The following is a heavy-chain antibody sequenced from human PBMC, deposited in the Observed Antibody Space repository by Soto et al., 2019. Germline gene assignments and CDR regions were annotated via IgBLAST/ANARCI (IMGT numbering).Heavy chain of an antibody. Sequence: EVQLVESAGGLGKPGGSLRLSCVASGFSFNEAWMNWVRQAPGEGLEWVGRIKTSAGGGATDYAAPVQGRFTISRDDSKNALYLHMNSLRTEDTAIYYCTTGSVVGIWGQGTTVTVSS. CDR2: IKTSAGGGAT. CDR1: GFSFNEAW. J-gene: IGHJ6*02. V-gene: IGHV3-15*07. D-gene: IGHD1-26*01. CDR3: TTGSVVGI.